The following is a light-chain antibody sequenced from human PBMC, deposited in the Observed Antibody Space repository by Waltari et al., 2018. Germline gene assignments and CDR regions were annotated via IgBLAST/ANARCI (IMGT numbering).Light chain of an antibody. CDR1: RSTIRSKT. V-gene: IGLV1-44*01. CDR2: SIN. CDR3: AAWDDNLNGVV. J-gene: IGLJ3*02. Sequence: QSVLAQPPSASGTPGPRVPISCSGRRSTIRSKTVNWYQQLPGTAPKLLIYSINQRPSGVPDRFSGSKSGTSASLAISGLQSEDEADYYCAAWDDNLNGVVFGGGTKLTVL.